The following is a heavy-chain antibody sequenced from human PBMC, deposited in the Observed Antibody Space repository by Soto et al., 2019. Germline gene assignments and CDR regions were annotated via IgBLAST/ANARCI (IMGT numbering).Heavy chain of an antibody. V-gene: IGHV3-48*01. D-gene: IGHD3-10*02. Sequence: PGGSLRLSCAASGFTFSSYSMNWVRQAPGKGLEWVSYISSSSSTIYYADSVKGRFTISRDNAKNSLYLQMNSLRAEDTAVYYCARIPTMFGELLFYFDFWGQGTQVTVSS. J-gene: IGHJ4*02. CDR3: ARIPTMFGELLFYFDF. CDR1: GFTFSSYS. CDR2: ISSSSSTI.